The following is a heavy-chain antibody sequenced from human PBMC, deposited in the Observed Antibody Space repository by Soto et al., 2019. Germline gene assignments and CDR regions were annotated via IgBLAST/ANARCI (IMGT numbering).Heavy chain of an antibody. D-gene: IGHD3-10*01. CDR1: GGSFSGYY. J-gene: IGHJ6*02. CDR2: INHSGST. Sequence: QVQLQQWGAGLLKPSETLSLTCAVYGGSFSGYYWNWIRQPPGKGLEWIGEINHSGSTNYNPSLKSRVTXSXDXXKNQFSLKLSSVTAAATAVYYCARVSGISYYGMDVWGQGTTVTVSS. V-gene: IGHV4-34*01. CDR3: ARVSGISYYGMDV.